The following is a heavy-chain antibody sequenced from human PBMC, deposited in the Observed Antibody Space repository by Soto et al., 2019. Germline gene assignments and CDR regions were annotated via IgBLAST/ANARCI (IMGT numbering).Heavy chain of an antibody. CDR3: ARAGSTWRYFFDY. Sequence: SETLSLTCTVSGGSISSYYWTRIRQPPGKGLEWVGYVYYSGTTYYNPSLQSRVTISVDTSKNQFSLKVKSVTAADTAIYYCARAGSTWRYFFDYWGQGSLVTVSS. V-gene: IGHV4-59*01. J-gene: IGHJ4*02. CDR2: VYYSGTT. CDR1: GGSISSYY. D-gene: IGHD6-13*01.